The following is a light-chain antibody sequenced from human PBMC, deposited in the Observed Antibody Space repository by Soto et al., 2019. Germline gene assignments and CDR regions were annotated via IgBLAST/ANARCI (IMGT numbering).Light chain of an antibody. V-gene: IGKV2-28*01. J-gene: IGKJ3*01. CDR3: MQALETPLT. CDR1: QSLLHSNGYNY. CDR2: LGF. Sequence: EPASMSCTSTQSLLHSNGYNYLDWYLQKPGQSPRLLIYLGFDRASGVPVRFSGSGSGTDFTLTISRVEAEYVGVYVCMQALETPLTFGPGTKVDIK.